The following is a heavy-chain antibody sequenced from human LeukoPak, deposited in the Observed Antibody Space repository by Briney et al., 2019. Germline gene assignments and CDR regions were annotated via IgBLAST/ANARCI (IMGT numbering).Heavy chain of an antibody. CDR3: ARWQSPGSPQKYYFDY. V-gene: IGHV4-34*01. CDR1: GGSFSDYS. J-gene: IGHJ4*02. Sequence: PSETLSLTCAVYGGSFSDYSWSWIRQPPGKGLEWIGQINHSGSTNYNPSLKSRVTISVDTSKNQFSLKLSSVTAADTAVYYCARWQSPGSPQKYYFDYWGQGTLVTVSS. CDR2: INHSGST. D-gene: IGHD5-12*01.